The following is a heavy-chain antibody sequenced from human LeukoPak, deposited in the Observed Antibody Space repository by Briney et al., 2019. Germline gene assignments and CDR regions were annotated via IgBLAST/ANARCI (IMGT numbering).Heavy chain of an antibody. Sequence: GSLRLSRAASGFSFISYGMHWVRQAPGKGLEWVGVISDDGRNKKYADSVKGRFTISRDNSKDTLYLQMNSLRDEDTAVYYCAKRPSDYGDYVTYFDYWGQGTLVTVSS. CDR3: AKRPSDYGDYVTYFDY. CDR1: GFSFISYG. J-gene: IGHJ4*02. V-gene: IGHV3-30*18. D-gene: IGHD4-17*01. CDR2: ISDDGRNK.